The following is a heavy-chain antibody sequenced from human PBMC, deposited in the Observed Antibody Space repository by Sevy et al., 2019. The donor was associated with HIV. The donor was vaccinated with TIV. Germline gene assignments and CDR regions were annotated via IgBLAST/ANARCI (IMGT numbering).Heavy chain of an antibody. D-gene: IGHD2-21*01. CDR1: GFTFSYSS. J-gene: IGHJ6*02. CDR3: ARGVFGADYYYGMDV. Sequence: GGSLRLSCAASGFTFSYSSMNWVRQAPGKGLEWVSYIIRGSTTKNYADSVKGRFTISRDNAKNSLFLQMNSLRAEDTAVYYCARGVFGADYYYGMDVWGQGTTVTVSS. CDR2: IIRGSTTK. V-gene: IGHV3-48*01.